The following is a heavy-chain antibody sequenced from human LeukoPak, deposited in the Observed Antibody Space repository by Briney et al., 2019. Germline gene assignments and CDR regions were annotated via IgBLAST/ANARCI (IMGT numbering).Heavy chain of an antibody. Sequence: PGGSLRLSCAASGFTFGSYSMNWVRQAPGKGLEWVSSISSISSYIYYADSVKGRFTISRDNAKNSLYLQMNSLRAEDTAVYYCARDWASYSSGWYGVISDYWGQGTLVTVSS. V-gene: IGHV3-21*01. CDR2: ISSISSYI. CDR3: ARDWASYSSGWYGVISDY. J-gene: IGHJ4*02. D-gene: IGHD6-19*01. CDR1: GFTFGSYS.